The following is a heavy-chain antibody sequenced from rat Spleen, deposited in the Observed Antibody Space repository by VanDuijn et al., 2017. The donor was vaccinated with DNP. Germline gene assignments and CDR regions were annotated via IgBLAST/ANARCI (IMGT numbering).Heavy chain of an antibody. CDR1: GFTFSDYN. CDR3: ARQDPLLLTLFAN. Sequence: EVQLVESGGGLVQPGRSLKLSCAASGFTFSDYNMAWVRQAPKKGLEWVATISYDGSSTFYRDSVMGRFTISIENAKDTLYLQMDSLRSEDTATYYCARQDPLLLTLFANWGQGTLVTVSS. CDR2: ISYDGSST. D-gene: IGHD1-1*01. V-gene: IGHV5-7*01. J-gene: IGHJ3*01.